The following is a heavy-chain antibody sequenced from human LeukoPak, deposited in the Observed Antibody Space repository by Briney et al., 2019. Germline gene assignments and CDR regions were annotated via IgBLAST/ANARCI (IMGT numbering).Heavy chain of an antibody. D-gene: IGHD5-24*01. J-gene: IGHJ4*02. CDR1: GYNFFKYA. Sequence: RASVKVSCKTSGYNFFKYAIHWVRQAPGQRFEWMGWIDGGNGDTRFSQKFQDRVSFTRDTFATTVYMELTSLRSEDTAVYYCARDQSRDIRVDFDYWGQGTLVIVSS. CDR2: IDGGNGDT. V-gene: IGHV1-3*01. CDR3: ARDQSRDIRVDFDY.